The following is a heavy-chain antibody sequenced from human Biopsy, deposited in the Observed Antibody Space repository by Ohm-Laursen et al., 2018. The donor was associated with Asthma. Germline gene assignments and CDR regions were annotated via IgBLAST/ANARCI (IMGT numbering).Heavy chain of an antibody. D-gene: IGHD1-26*01. V-gene: IGHV3-30*18. J-gene: IGHJ4*02. CDR1: GFSFSNYG. CDR2: ISFDGTNR. Sequence: SLRLSCTASGFSFSNYGMHWVRQAPGKGLDWVAVISFDGTNRNYTDSVKGRFTISRDNSRNTLHLEMNSLRTEDTAVYFCAKEVFPGWELRRGPDSWGQGTLVTVSP. CDR3: AKEVFPGWELRRGPDS.